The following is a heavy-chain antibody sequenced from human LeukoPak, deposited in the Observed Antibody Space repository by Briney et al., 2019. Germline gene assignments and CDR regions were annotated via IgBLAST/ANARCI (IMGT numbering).Heavy chain of an antibody. CDR3: ARDLYSSSPDAFDI. V-gene: IGHV4-4*07. Sequence: PSETLSLTCTVSGGSISHYYWTWIRQPAGKGLEWIGRIYSSGSTNYNPSLKNRVTMSVDTSKNQFSLKLSSVTAADTAVYYCARDLYSSSPDAFDIWGQGTMVTVSS. CDR1: GGSISHYY. J-gene: IGHJ3*02. D-gene: IGHD6-6*01. CDR2: IYSSGST.